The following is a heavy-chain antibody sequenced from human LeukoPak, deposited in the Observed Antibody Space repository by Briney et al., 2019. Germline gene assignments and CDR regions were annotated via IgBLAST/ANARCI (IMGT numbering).Heavy chain of an antibody. Sequence: GGSLRLSCAASGFPLNKYSMTWVRQAPGKGREWVSSISSSSRDIFYAESLKGRFTISRDNAKNSLYLQMNSLRAEDTALYYCAKASLVTYFDYWGEGTLVTVSS. CDR3: AKASLVTYFDY. V-gene: IGHV3-21*04. D-gene: IGHD3-9*01. J-gene: IGHJ4*02. CDR2: ISSSSRDI. CDR1: GFPLNKYS.